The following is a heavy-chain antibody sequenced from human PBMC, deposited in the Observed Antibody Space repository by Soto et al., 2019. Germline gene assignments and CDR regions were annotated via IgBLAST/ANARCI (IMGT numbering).Heavy chain of an antibody. Sequence: QVQLQEPGSGLVKPSQSLSLTCTVSGVSLNTADTWWSWIRQSPGKGLECIGYYHSGGGTYYDASFRGRVIISAATSNSQFSLKLSSVTVADTAVYFCVRSRQMESGSDYGLDVWGQGTTVTVSS. CDR3: VRSRQMESGSDYGLDV. D-gene: IGHD2-21*01. CDR2: YHSGGGT. CDR1: GVSLNTADTW. V-gene: IGHV4-30-4*01. J-gene: IGHJ6*02.